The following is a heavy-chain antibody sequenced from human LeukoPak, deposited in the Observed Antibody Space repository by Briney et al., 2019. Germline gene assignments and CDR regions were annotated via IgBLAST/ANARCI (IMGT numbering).Heavy chain of an antibody. V-gene: IGHV4-59*04. D-gene: IGHD5-18*01. CDR3: ATTRGYSYGTTDY. CDR2: IYYSGST. Sequence: SETLSLTCTVSGGSISNYYWSWIRQPPGKGLEWIGYIYYSGSTYYNPSLKSRVTISVDTSKNQFSLKLSSVTAADTAVYYCATTRGYSYGTTDYWGQGTLVTVSS. CDR1: GGSISNYY. J-gene: IGHJ4*02.